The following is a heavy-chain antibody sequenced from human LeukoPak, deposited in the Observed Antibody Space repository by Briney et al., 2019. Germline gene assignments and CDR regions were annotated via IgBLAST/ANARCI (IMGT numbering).Heavy chain of an antibody. Sequence: PGRSLRLSCAASGFTFDDFAMHWVRQSPGKGLEWASGISWNSDTTAYADSVKGRFTISRDNANKSLYLLMNSLRSEDTAFYYCAKAPHYYTSATYWDYFENWGQGSLVTVSS. V-gene: IGHV3-9*01. J-gene: IGHJ4*02. CDR1: GFTFDDFA. D-gene: IGHD3-10*01. CDR2: ISWNSDTT. CDR3: AKAPHYYTSATYWDYFEN.